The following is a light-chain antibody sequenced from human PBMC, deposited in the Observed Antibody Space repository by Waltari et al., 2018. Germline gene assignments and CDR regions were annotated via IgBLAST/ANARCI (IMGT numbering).Light chain of an antibody. CDR1: QSLVSSDGNTY. CDR3: RQGTHWPWT. J-gene: IGKJ1*01. CDR2: KVS. Sequence: DAVMTQSPFTLPCTLGQPASIPCTPTQSLVSSDGNTYFNWFQQRSGQSPRRLLYKVSNRDSGVPDRFSGSGSGTDFTLRLSRVEAEDVGVYYCRQGTHWPWTFGQGTRVEIK. V-gene: IGKV2-30*01.